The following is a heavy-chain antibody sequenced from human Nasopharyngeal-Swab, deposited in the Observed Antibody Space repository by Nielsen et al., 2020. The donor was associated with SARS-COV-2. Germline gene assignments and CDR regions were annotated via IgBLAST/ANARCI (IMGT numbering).Heavy chain of an antibody. CDR3: TTDRFYDYVWVSYRPNDY. Sequence: GESLKISCAASGFTFSNAWMSWVRQAPEKGLEWGGRIKCKTDGGTPDYAAPVKGRFTISRDESKNTLCLQMNSLKTEDTAVYYCTTDRFYDYVWVSYRPNDYWGQGTLVTVSS. D-gene: IGHD3-16*02. CDR1: GFTFSNAW. CDR2: IKCKTDGGTP. J-gene: IGHJ4*02. V-gene: IGHV3-15*01.